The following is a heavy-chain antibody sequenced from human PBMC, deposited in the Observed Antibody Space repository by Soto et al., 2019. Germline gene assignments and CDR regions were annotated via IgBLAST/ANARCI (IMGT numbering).Heavy chain of an antibody. Sequence: EVQLVESGGGLVQPGGSLRLSCAASGFTVNSNYMSWVRQAPGKGLELVSVSYSDGSTYYADSVKGRFIISRDNSNNTLYVQMNSLRSEDTAVYYCATLTKDDILTGFYPCWGQGTLVTVSS. V-gene: IGHV3-66*01. CDR1: GFTVNSNY. CDR2: SYSDGST. CDR3: ATLTKDDILTGFYPC. D-gene: IGHD3-9*01. J-gene: IGHJ4*02.